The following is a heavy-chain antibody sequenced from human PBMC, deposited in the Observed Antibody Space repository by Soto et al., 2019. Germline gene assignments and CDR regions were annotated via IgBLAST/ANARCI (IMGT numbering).Heavy chain of an antibody. CDR2: IKSKTDGGTT. CDR3: TTGSSGWSQGGFDP. V-gene: IGHV3-15*01. D-gene: IGHD6-19*01. Sequence: EVQLVESGGGLVKLGGSLRLSCAASGFTFTNAWMSWVRQAPGKGLEWVGRIKSKTDGGTTDYAAPVKGRFTISREDSKNTLYLQMNSLKTEDTAVYYCTTGSSGWSQGGFDPWGQGTLVTVSS. J-gene: IGHJ5*02. CDR1: GFTFTNAW.